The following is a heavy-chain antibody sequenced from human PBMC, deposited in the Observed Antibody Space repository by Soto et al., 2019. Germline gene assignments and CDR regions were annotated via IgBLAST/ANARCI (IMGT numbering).Heavy chain of an antibody. CDR2: IIPIPGTA. J-gene: IGHJ6*02. CDR1: GGTFGSYA. CDR3: ARSQGSSTSLEIYYYYYYGMDV. Sequence: QVQLVQSGAEVKKPGSSVKVSCKASGGTFGSYAISWVRQAPGQGLEWMGGIIPIPGTANYAQKFQGRVTIAADETRSTAYMELSSRRSEDTAVYYCARSQGSSTSLEIYYYYYYGMDVWGQGTRVTVSS. V-gene: IGHV1-69*01. D-gene: IGHD2-2*01.